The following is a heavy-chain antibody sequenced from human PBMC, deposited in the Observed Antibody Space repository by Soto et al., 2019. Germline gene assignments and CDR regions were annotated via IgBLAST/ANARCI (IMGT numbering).Heavy chain of an antibody. J-gene: IGHJ6*02. CDR2: ISYDGSNK. CDR3: ARYGYCTNGVCPRGYYYYGMDV. Sequence: PGGSLRLSCAASGFTFSSYAMHWVRQAPGKGLEWVAVISYDGSNKYYADSVKGRFTISRDNSKNTLYLQMNSLRAEDTAVYYCARYGYCTNGVCPRGYYYYGMDVWGQGTTVTVSS. CDR1: GFTFSSYA. D-gene: IGHD2-8*01. V-gene: IGHV3-30-3*01.